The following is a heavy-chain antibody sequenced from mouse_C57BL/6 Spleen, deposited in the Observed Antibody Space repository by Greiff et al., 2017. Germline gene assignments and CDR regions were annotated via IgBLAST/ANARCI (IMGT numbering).Heavy chain of an antibody. CDR2: INYDGSST. CDR3: ARVPYSNLVYFDY. J-gene: IGHJ2*01. Sequence: EVHLVESEGGLVQPGSSMKLSCTASGFTFSDYYMAWVRQVPEKGLEWVANINYDGSSTYYLDSLKSRFIISRDNAKNILYLQMSSLKSEDTATYYCARVPYSNLVYFDYWGQGTTLTVSS. CDR1: GFTFSDYY. D-gene: IGHD2-5*01. V-gene: IGHV5-16*01.